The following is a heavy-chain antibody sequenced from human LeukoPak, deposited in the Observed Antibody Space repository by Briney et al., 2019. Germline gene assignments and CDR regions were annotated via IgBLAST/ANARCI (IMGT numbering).Heavy chain of an antibody. D-gene: IGHD3-16*02. CDR3: ARGGGITYYDYVWGSYRHNSFDY. Sequence: SVKVSCKASGYTFTSYGISWVRQAPGQGLEWMGGIIPIFGTANYAQKFQGRVTITADESTSTAYMELSSLRSEDTAVYYCARGGGITYYDYVWGSYRHNSFDYWGQGTLVTVSS. V-gene: IGHV1-69*13. J-gene: IGHJ4*02. CDR2: IIPIFGTA. CDR1: GYTFTSYG.